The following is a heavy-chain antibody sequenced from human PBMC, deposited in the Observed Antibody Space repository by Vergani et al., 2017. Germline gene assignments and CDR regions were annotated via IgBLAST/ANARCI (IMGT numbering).Heavy chain of an antibody. D-gene: IGHD6-13*01. CDR1: GFTFSSYS. CDR2: ISSSSSTI. V-gene: IGHV3-48*02. Sequence: EVQLVESGGGLVQPGGSLRLSCAASGFTFSSYSMNWVRQAPGKGLEWVSYISSSSSTIYYADSVKGRFTISRVNAKNSLYLQMNSLRDEDTAVYYCASPYAVPGIAAAFRHWYFDLWGRGTLVTVSS. J-gene: IGHJ2*01. CDR3: ASPYAVPGIAAAFRHWYFDL.